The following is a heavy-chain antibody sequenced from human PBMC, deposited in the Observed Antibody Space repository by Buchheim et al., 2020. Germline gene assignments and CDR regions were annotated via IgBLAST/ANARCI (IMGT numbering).Heavy chain of an antibody. V-gene: IGHV1-3*01. CDR1: GYTFTSYA. CDR2: INAGNGNT. CDR3: AIPYCGGDSYLPYYYYYMDV. Sequence: QVQLVQSGAEVKKPGASVKVSCKASGYTFTSYAMHWVRQAPGQRLEWMGWINAGNGNTKYSQKFQGRVTITRDTSASTAYMELSSLRSEDTAVYYCAIPYCGGDSYLPYYYYYMDVWGKGTT. J-gene: IGHJ6*03. D-gene: IGHD2-21*02.